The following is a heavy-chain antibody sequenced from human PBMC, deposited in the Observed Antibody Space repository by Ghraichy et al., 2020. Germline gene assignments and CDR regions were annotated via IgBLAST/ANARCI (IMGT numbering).Heavy chain of an antibody. D-gene: IGHD6-19*01. CDR3: ARDRAVAEIYYYYGMDV. CDR2: ISSSSSTI. V-gene: IGHV3-48*02. J-gene: IGHJ6*02. CDR1: GFTFSSYS. Sequence: GESLNISCAASGFTFSSYSMNWVRQAPGKGLEWVSYISSSSSTIYYADSVKGRFTISRDNAKNSLYLQMNSLRDEDTAVYYCARDRAVAEIYYYYGMDVWGQGTTVTVSS.